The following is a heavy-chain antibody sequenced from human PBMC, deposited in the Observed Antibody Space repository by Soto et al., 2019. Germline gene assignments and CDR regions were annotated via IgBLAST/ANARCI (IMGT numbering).Heavy chain of an antibody. Sequence: QVQLVKSGAEVKKPGSSVKFSCKASGGTFRSYAISWVRQAPGQGLEWMGGIIPIFGTANYAQKFQGRVTITADESTSTAYMELSSLRSEDTAVYYCARLDRLAAAGHGVDYWGQGTLVTVSS. CDR1: GGTFRSYA. CDR2: IIPIFGTA. CDR3: ARLDRLAAAGHGVDY. V-gene: IGHV1-69*01. D-gene: IGHD6-13*01. J-gene: IGHJ4*02.